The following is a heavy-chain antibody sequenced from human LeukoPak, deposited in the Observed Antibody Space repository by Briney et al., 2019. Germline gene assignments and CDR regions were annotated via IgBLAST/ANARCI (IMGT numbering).Heavy chain of an antibody. D-gene: IGHD1-1*01. V-gene: IGHV3-21*01. Sequence: GGSLRLSCAASGFTFSSYSMNWVRQAPGKGLVWVSSISSSSSYIYYADSVKGRFTISRDNAKNSLYLQMNSLRAEGTAVYYCARALKEVQLERRIGYFDYWGQGTLVTVSS. CDR3: ARALKEVQLERRIGYFDY. J-gene: IGHJ4*02. CDR2: ISSSSSYI. CDR1: GFTFSSYS.